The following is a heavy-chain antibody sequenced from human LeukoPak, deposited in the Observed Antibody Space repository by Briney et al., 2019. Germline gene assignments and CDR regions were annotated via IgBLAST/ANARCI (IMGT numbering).Heavy chain of an antibody. CDR2: IYSGGNT. CDR3: VKSNNWLIDF. CDR1: GFTVSSNY. V-gene: IGHV3-66*01. D-gene: IGHD1-1*01. Sequence: PGGSLRLSCAASGFTVSSNYMTWVRQTPGKGLEWVSVIYSGGNTYYADSVKGRFTISRDNSKNTLYLQMNSLRVEDTAVYYCVKSNNWLIDFWGQGTLVTVSS. J-gene: IGHJ4*02.